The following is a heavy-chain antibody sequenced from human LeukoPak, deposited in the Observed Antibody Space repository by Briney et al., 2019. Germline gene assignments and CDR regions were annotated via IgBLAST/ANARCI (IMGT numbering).Heavy chain of an antibody. D-gene: IGHD2-21*02. CDR3: ARLLAYCGGDCYVLDD. V-gene: IGHV4-59*08. Sequence: PSETLSLTCTVSGGSISSYYGSWIRQPPGKGLEWIGYISNTGSTKYNPSLKSRVTISVDTSKNQFSLKLSSVTAADTAVYYCARLLAYCGGDCYVLDDGSEGSLVTVSS. J-gene: IGHJ4*02. CDR1: GGSISSYY. CDR2: ISNTGST.